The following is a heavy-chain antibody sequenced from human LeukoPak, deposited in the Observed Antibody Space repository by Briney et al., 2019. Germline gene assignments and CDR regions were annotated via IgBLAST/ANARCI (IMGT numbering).Heavy chain of an antibody. J-gene: IGHJ6*03. D-gene: IGHD3-10*01. V-gene: IGHV4-38-2*02. CDR3: ARDLLEWGSGSYRNYYYYYYMDV. CDR1: GYSISSGYY. Sequence: PSETLSLTCTVSGYSISSGYYWGWIRQPPGKGLEWIGSIYHSGSTYYNPSLKSRGTISVDTSKNQFSLKLSSVTAADTAVYYCARDLLEWGSGSYRNYYYYYYMDVWGKGTTVTVSS. CDR2: IYHSGST.